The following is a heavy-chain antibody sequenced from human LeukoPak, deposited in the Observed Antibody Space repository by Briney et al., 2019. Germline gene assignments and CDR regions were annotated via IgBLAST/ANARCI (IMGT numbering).Heavy chain of an antibody. D-gene: IGHD6-13*01. CDR3: ARVADIAAADFDP. CDR2: ISSSSSYI. CDR1: GFTFSSYS. J-gene: IGHJ5*02. V-gene: IGHV3-21*01. Sequence: GGSLRLSCAASGFTFSSYSMNWVRQAPGKGLEWVSSISSSSSYIYYADSVKGRFTISRDNAKNSLYLQMNSLRAEDTAVYYCARVADIAAADFDPWGQGTLVTVSS.